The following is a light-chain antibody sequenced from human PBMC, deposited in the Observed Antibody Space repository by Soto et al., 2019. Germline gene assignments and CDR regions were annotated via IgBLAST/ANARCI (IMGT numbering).Light chain of an antibody. CDR3: QQYINWPRT. J-gene: IGKJ1*01. CDR1: HDVTTY. Sequence: EIVMTQSPAPLSVSPGERATLSCRASHDVTTYLAWYQQKSGQAPRLLIYAASTRATGIPARFSGSGSGTEFSLTISSLQSEDFAVYYCQQYINWPRTFGQGTKVDIK. V-gene: IGKV3-15*01. CDR2: AAS.